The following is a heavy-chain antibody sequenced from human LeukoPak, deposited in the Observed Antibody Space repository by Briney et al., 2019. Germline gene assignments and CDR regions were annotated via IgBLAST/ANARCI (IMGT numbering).Heavy chain of an antibody. D-gene: IGHD2-2*01. J-gene: IGHJ3*02. CDR2: MNPNSGDT. CDR1: GYTFTSYD. V-gene: IGHV1-8*03. CDR3: ARAQPGDI. Sequence: RASVTVSCKASGYTFTSYDINWVRQAPGQGLEWMGWMNPNSGDTGYAQKFQGRVTITRNTSISTDYMELSSLRSDDTAVYYCARAQPGDIWGQGTMVTVSS.